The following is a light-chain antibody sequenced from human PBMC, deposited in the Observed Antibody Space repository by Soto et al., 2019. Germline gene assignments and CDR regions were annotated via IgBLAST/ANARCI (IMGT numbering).Light chain of an antibody. CDR3: SSKSPDF. CDR2: EVS. Sequence: QSVLTQPASVSGSPGQSITISCTGTSGGIRDYNYVSRYQQLPGNAPKLIMYEVSNRPSGISNRFSGSKSGNTASLTISGLQAEDEADYYCSSKSPDFFGTGTKVTVL. J-gene: IGLJ1*01. CDR1: SGGIRDYNY. V-gene: IGLV2-14*01.